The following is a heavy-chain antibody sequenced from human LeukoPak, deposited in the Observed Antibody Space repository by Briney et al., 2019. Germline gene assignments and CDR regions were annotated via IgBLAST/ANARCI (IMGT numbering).Heavy chain of an antibody. Sequence: KPSETLSLTCAVSGYSISSGYYWGWIRQPPGKGLEWIGSIYHSGSTYYNPSLKSRVTISLGTSKNQFSLKLSSVTAADTAVYYCARHGGKNYDFWSGFYPGDAFDIWGQGTMVTVSS. D-gene: IGHD3-3*01. CDR1: GYSISSGYY. CDR2: IYHSGST. V-gene: IGHV4-38-2*01. J-gene: IGHJ3*02. CDR3: ARHGGKNYDFWSGFYPGDAFDI.